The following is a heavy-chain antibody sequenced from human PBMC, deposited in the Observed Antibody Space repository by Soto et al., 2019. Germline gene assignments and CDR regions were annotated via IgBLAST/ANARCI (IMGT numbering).Heavy chain of an antibody. CDR1: GGSISSGGYS. CDR3: ANKDGKNWFDP. CDR2: IYHSGST. V-gene: IGHV4-30-2*01. J-gene: IGHJ5*02. Sequence: QLQLQESGSGLVKTSQTLSLTCAVSGGSISSGGYSWSWIRQPPGKGLDWIGYIYHSGSTYYNPSLKSRVTRSVDRSKNQFSLKLSSVTAADTAVYYCANKDGKNWFDPWGQGTLVTVSS.